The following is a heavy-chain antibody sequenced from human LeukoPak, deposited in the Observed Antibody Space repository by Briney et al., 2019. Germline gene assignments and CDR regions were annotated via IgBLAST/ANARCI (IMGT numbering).Heavy chain of an antibody. V-gene: IGHV3-15*01. CDR1: GFTFSNAW. D-gene: IGHD3-9*01. Sequence: KAGGSLRLSCAASGFTFSNAWMSWVRQAPGKGLEWVGRIKSKTDGGTTDYAAPVKGRFIISRDDSKNTLYLQMNSLKTEDTAVYYCTTDPTGYRDTPTDAFDIWGQGTMVTVSS. CDR2: IKSKTDGGTT. CDR3: TTDPTGYRDTPTDAFDI. J-gene: IGHJ3*02.